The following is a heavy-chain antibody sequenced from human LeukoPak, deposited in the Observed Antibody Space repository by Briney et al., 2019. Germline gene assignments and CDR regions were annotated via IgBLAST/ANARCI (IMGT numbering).Heavy chain of an antibody. V-gene: IGHV3-53*01. D-gene: IGHD3-22*01. CDR1: GFTVSSNY. J-gene: IGHJ4*02. CDR2: IYSGGST. Sequence: GGSLRLSCAASGFTVSSNYMSWVRQAPGKGLEWVSVIYSGGSTYYADSVKGRFTISRDNSKNTLYLQMNSLRAEDTAVYYCARDSSGYNSNFDYWGQGTLVTVSS. CDR3: ARDSSGYNSNFDY.